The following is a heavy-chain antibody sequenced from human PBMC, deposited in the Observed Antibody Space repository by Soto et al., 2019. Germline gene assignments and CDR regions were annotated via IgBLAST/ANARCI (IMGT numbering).Heavy chain of an antibody. Sequence: QVQLVQSGAEVKKPGSSVKVSCKASGGTFNSYALTWVRQAPGHGLEWMGGIIPIFRSRNYPEKFQGRVTITADDSTSTAYMELRSLRFEDTAVYYCARGETYLGVWGQGTTVTVSS. J-gene: IGHJ6*02. D-gene: IGHD3-16*01. V-gene: IGHV1-69*01. CDR3: ARGETYLGV. CDR2: IIPIFRSR. CDR1: GGTFNSYA.